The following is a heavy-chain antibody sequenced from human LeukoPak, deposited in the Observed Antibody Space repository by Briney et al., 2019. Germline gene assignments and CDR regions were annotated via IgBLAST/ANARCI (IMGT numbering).Heavy chain of an antibody. D-gene: IGHD3-3*01. CDR3: ARDGSIFGLGNFDY. Sequence: PGGSLRLSCAASGFTFSSYWMSWVRQAPGKGLEWVANIKQDGSEKYYVDSVKGRFTISRDNAKNSLYLQMNSLRAEDTAVYYCARDGSIFGLGNFDYWGKGTLVTVS. V-gene: IGHV3-7*01. CDR1: GFTFSSYW. CDR2: IKQDGSEK. J-gene: IGHJ4*02.